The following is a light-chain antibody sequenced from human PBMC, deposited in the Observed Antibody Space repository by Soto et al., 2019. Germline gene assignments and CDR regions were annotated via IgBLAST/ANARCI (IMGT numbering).Light chain of an antibody. CDR2: AAS. CDR1: QTVTSY. V-gene: IGKV1-39*01. CDR3: QQSYRFPKT. J-gene: IGKJ1*01. Sequence: DVQMTQSPSSLSASVGDSLTLTCRASQTVTSYLNWYQQKPGKAPKLLIYAASTLQSGVPSRFSGSGSGTEFTLTIISLLPEDFATYYCQQSYRFPKTFGRGTKVEVK.